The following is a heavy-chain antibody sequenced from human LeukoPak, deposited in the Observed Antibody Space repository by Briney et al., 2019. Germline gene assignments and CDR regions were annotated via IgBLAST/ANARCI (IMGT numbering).Heavy chain of an antibody. J-gene: IGHJ4*02. D-gene: IGHD6-19*01. Sequence: SETLSLTCTVSGGSISSYYWSWIRQPPGKGLEWIGYISYSGSTNYNPSLKSRVTISVDTSKNQLSLKLSSVTAADTAVYYCARGRVGKQWLVPDYWGQGTLVTVSS. CDR1: GGSISSYY. CDR3: ARGRVGKQWLVPDY. CDR2: ISYSGST. V-gene: IGHV4-59*01.